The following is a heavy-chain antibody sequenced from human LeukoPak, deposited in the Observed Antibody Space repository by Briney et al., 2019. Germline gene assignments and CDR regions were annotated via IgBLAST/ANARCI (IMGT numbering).Heavy chain of an antibody. CDR3: ARGNFYDNKGYSPELRY. Sequence: ASVKVSCKASGYTFTAYHMHWVRQAPGQGPEWMGSIHPNSGATNYAQKFQGRVTLTRDTSINTAYMELSRLRSDDTAVYYCARGNFYDNKGYSPELRYWGQGTLVTVSS. V-gene: IGHV1-2*02. J-gene: IGHJ4*02. CDR2: IHPNSGAT. CDR1: GYTFTAYH. D-gene: IGHD3-10*01.